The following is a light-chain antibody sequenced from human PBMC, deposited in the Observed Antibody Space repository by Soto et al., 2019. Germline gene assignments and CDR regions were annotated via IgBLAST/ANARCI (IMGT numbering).Light chain of an antibody. V-gene: IGKV3-11*01. CDR2: GAS. CDR3: QQRSNWPPFT. CDR1: QSVSGTY. J-gene: IGKJ3*01. Sequence: EIVLTQSPGTLSLSPGERATLSCRASQSVSGTYLAWYQQTPGQAPRLLIYGASNRATGIPARFSGSGSGTDFTLTISSLEPEDFAVYYCQQRSNWPPFTFGPGTKVDIK.